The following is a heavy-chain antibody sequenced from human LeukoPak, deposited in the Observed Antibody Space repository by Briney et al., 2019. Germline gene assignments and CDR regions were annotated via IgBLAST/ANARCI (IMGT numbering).Heavy chain of an antibody. CDR1: GYTFTSYY. CDR2: FKPNTRSA. J-gene: IGHJ4*01. CDR3: VREKVGGTYDY. Sequence: ASVKVSCKASGYTFTSYYVHWVRQAPGQGLEWLGTFKPNTRSAHPGLGFRDRVSMTGDMSTSTVFIELNSLRSEDTAVYYCVREKVGGTYDYWGQGTLVTVST. D-gene: IGHD3-16*01. V-gene: IGHV1-46*01.